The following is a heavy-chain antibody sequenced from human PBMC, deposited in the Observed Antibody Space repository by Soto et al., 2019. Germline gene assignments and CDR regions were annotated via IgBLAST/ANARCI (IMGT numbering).Heavy chain of an antibody. CDR1: GFTFSSYG. CDR3: ARDHVSEQWLADRYYYYYYGMDV. D-gene: IGHD6-19*01. J-gene: IGHJ6*02. CDR2: IWYDGSNK. Sequence: QVQLVESGGGVVQPGRSLRLSCAASGFTFSSYGMHWVRQAPGKGLEWVAVIWYDGSNKYYADSVKGRFTISRDNSKNTLYLQMNSLRAEDTAVYYCARDHVSEQWLADRYYYYYYGMDVWGQGTTVTVSS. V-gene: IGHV3-33*01.